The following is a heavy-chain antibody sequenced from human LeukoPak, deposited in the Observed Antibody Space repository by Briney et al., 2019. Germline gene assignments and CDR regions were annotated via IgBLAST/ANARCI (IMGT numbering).Heavy chain of an antibody. D-gene: IGHD4-23*01. V-gene: IGHV3-23*01. CDR2: LSDSGGNT. J-gene: IGHJ4*02. CDR1: GFSFSSYA. CDR3: AKDITTTVVTRGSLFDY. Sequence: GGSLRISCAASGFSFSSYAMSWVRQAPGEGLEWVSGLSDSGGNTIYADSVKGRFTISRDNSKNTLYLQMNSLRAEDTAVYYCAKDITTTVVTRGSLFDYWGQGTLVTVSS.